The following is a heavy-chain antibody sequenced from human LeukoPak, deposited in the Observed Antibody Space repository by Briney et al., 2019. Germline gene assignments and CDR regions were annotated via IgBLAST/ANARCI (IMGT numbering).Heavy chain of an antibody. D-gene: IGHD3-22*01. CDR2: ISGSGGST. CDR3: AKYYDSSGYYYTMYNWFDP. J-gene: IGHJ5*02. CDR1: GFTFSSYA. V-gene: IGHV3-23*01. Sequence: PGGSLRLSCAASGFTFSSYAMTWVRQAPGKGLEWVSGISGSGGSTYYADSVKGRFTISRDNSENTLYLQMNSLRAEDTAVYYCAKYYDSSGYYYTMYNWFDPWGQGTLVTVSS.